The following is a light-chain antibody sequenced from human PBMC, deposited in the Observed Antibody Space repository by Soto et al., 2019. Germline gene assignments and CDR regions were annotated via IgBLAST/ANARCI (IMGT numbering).Light chain of an antibody. J-gene: IGLJ1*01. CDR2: EVT. V-gene: IGLV2-8*01. CDR3: SSYTGIHTAV. CDR1: SSDVGAYNY. Sequence: QAVLTQPPSASGSPGQSVTISCTGTSSDVGAYNYVSWYQQHPGEAPKLLIYEVTQRPSGVPDRFSGSKSGNTASLIVSGLQAEDEADYYCSSYTGIHTAVFGPGTKVTVL.